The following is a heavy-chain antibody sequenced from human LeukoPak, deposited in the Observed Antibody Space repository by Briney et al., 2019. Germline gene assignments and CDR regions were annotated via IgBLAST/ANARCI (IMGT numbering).Heavy chain of an antibody. V-gene: IGHV4-34*01. Sequence: SETLSLTCAVYGGSFSGYYWSWIRQPPGKGLEWIGEINHSGSTNYNPSLKSRVTISVDTSKNQFSLKLSSVTAEDTAVYYCARGANPITIFGVVIISKTRVGNAFDIWGQGTMVTVSS. CDR3: ARGANPITIFGVVIISKTRVGNAFDI. CDR2: INHSGST. CDR1: GGSFSGYY. J-gene: IGHJ3*02. D-gene: IGHD3-3*01.